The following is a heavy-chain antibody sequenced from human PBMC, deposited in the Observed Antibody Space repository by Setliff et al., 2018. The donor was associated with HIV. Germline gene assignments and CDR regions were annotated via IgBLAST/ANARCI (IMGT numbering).Heavy chain of an antibody. V-gene: IGHV3-23*01. D-gene: IGHD3-10*01. CDR2: ISNSSPGNT. CDR1: GFTFSSYP. CDR3: GTYYYGSVKIDY. J-gene: IGHJ4*02. Sequence: GGSLRLSCAASGFTFSSYPMTWVRQAPGKGLEWVSAISNSSPGNTYYADSVRGRFTISRDNSKNTLFLQMNSLRAEDTAVYYCGTYYYGSVKIDYWGQGTLVTVSS.